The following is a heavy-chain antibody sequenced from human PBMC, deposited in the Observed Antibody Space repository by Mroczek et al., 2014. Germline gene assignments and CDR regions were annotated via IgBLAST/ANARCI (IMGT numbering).Heavy chain of an antibody. J-gene: IGHJ6*02. CDR1: GFTFSSYG. D-gene: IGHD2-15*01. V-gene: IGHV3-30*18. Sequence: QVQLVQSGGGVVQPGRSLRLSCAASGFTFSSYGMHWVRQAPGKGLEWVAVISYDGSNKYYADSVKGRFTISRDNSKNTLYLQMNSLRAEDTAVYYCAKDRTVVVVAAKQYYYYYGMDVWGQGTHGHPSP. CDR2: ISYDGSNK. CDR3: AKDRTVVVVAAKQYYYYYGMDV.